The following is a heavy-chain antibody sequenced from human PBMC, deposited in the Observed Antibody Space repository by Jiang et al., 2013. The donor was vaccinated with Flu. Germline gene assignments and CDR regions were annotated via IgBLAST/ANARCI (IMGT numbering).Heavy chain of an antibody. D-gene: IGHD1-14*01. CDR3: ARIRLSGNGYFDY. Sequence: KPTQTLTLTCTVSGFSLTTSGMCVSWIRQPPGKALEWLARIDWDDDKFYNASLKTRLTISKDASKNHVVLTMTNMDPVDTATYFCARIRLSGNGYFDYWGQGTLVTVSS. CDR2: IDWDDDK. J-gene: IGHJ4*02. CDR1: GFSLTTSGMC. V-gene: IGHV2-70*16.